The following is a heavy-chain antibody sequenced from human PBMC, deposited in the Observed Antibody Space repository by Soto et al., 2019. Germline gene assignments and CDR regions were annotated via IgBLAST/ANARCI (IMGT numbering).Heavy chain of an antibody. J-gene: IGHJ3*02. Sequence: QVQLVESGGGVVQPGRSLRLSCAASGFTFSFNGMHWVRQAPGKGLEWVTVISYDGSDKYYADSVKGRFTISRDNSKNTLYLQINSLRAEDTAVYYCAKERRYSFDAFDIWGQGTMVTVSS. V-gene: IGHV3-30*18. D-gene: IGHD5-18*01. CDR2: ISYDGSDK. CDR3: AKERRYSFDAFDI. CDR1: GFTFSFNG.